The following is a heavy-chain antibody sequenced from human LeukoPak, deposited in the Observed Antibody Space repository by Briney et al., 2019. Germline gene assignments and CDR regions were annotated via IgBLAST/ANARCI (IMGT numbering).Heavy chain of an antibody. Sequence: PSETLSLTCAVYGGSFSGYYWSWIRQPPGKGLEWFGEINHSGSTNYNPSLKSRVTISVDTSKNQFSLKLSSVTAADTAVYYCARAVGRSTDTAMVNYYYYGMDVWGQGTTVTVSS. CDR3: ARAVGRSTDTAMVNYYYYGMDV. V-gene: IGHV4-34*01. D-gene: IGHD5-18*01. J-gene: IGHJ6*02. CDR1: GGSFSGYY. CDR2: INHSGST.